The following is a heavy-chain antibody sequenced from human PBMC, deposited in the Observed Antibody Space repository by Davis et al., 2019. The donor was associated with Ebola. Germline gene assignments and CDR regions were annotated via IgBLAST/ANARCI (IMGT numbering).Heavy chain of an antibody. Sequence: MPSETLSLTCTVSGGSISSSTYYWGWIRQPPGKGLEWIGTIYSSGDTYYSPSLRSRVTISVDTSKNQFSLKLNSVTAADTAVYYCARLSQLAAAGSGFDYWGQGTLVTVSS. CDR2: IYSSGDT. CDR3: ARLSQLAAAGSGFDY. CDR1: GGSISSSTYY. V-gene: IGHV4-39*01. D-gene: IGHD6-13*01. J-gene: IGHJ4*02.